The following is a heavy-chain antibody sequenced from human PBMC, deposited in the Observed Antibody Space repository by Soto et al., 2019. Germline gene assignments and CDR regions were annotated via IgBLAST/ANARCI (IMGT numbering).Heavy chain of an antibody. V-gene: IGHV3-30*03. CDR1: GFTFSSYG. J-gene: IGHJ4*02. Sequence: QVQLVESGGGVVQPGRSLRLSCAASGFTFSSYGMHWVRQAPGKGLEWVAVISYDGSNKYYADSVKGRFTISRDNSKNAVYLQMNSQRAEDTAVYYCAISTSSSWYGVDYWGQGTLVTVSS. CDR3: AISTSSSWYGVDY. CDR2: ISYDGSNK. D-gene: IGHD6-13*01.